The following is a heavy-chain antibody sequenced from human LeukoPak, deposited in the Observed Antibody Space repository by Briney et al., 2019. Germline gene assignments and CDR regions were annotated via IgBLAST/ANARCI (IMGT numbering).Heavy chain of an antibody. CDR1: GVSITSSSDY. Sequence: SETLSLTCTVSGVSITSSSDYWGWIRQSPGKGLEWIGSILYSGSTYYNPSLESRLTMSIDTSKNQFSLKLSSVTAADTAAYYCARHYYDSSGYRRDYYFDYWGQGTLVTVSS. CDR3: ARHYYDSSGYRRDYYFDY. D-gene: IGHD3-22*01. CDR2: ILYSGST. J-gene: IGHJ4*02. V-gene: IGHV4-39*01.